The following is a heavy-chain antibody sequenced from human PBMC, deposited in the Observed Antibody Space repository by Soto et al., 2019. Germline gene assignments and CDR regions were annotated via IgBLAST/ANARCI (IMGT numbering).Heavy chain of an antibody. CDR3: AKDPGEVNYDILTGQFDY. Sequence: PGGSLRLSCAASGFTFSSYAMSWVRQAPGKGLEWVSAISGSGGSTYYADSVKGRFTISRDNSKNTLYLQMNSLRAEDTAVYYCAKDPGEVNYDILTGQFDYWGQGTLVTVSS. CDR2: ISGSGGST. J-gene: IGHJ4*02. CDR1: GFTFSSYA. D-gene: IGHD3-9*01. V-gene: IGHV3-23*01.